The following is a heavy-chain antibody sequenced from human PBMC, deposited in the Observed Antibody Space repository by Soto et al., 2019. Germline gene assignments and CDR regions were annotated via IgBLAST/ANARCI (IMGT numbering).Heavy chain of an antibody. V-gene: IGHV1-69*01. D-gene: IGHD6-13*01. Sequence: QVQLVQSGAEVKKPGSSVKVSCKASGGTFSSYAISWVRQAPGQGLEGMGGIIPIFGTASYAQKFQGRVTITADESTSTAYMELSSLRSEDTAVYYCASPGPGRAAAGDYYYYGMDVWGQGTTVTVSS. CDR1: GGTFSSYA. J-gene: IGHJ6*02. CDR2: IIPIFGTA. CDR3: ASPGPGRAAAGDYYYYGMDV.